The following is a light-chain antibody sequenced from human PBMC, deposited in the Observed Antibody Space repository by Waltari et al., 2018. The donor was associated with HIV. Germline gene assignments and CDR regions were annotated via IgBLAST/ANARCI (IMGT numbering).Light chain of an antibody. Sequence: QSALTQPPSASGSPGQSVTISCTGTSSDVGGYDYVSSYQQHPGKAPKLMIYEVTKRPSGVPDRFSGSKSGNTASLTVSGLQTEDEADYYCSSYAGSNKLGVLFGGGTKLTVL. CDR1: SSDVGGYDY. CDR2: EVT. J-gene: IGLJ2*01. CDR3: SSYAGSNKLGVL. V-gene: IGLV2-8*01.